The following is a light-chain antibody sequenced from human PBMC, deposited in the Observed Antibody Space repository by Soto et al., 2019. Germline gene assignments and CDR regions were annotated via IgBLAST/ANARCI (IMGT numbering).Light chain of an antibody. Sequence: SALTQPASVSGSPGRSITISCTGTSSDLGRYNYVSWYQHHPGKAPKLIIYDVTNRPSGVSDRFSGSKSGNTASLTISGLQAEDEAQYFCGSYTSASTLVVFGGGTKLTVL. CDR3: GSYTSASTLVV. J-gene: IGLJ3*02. CDR1: SSDLGRYNY. CDR2: DVT. V-gene: IGLV2-14*03.